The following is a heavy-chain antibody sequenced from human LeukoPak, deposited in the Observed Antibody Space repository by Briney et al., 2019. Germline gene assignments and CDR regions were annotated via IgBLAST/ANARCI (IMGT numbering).Heavy chain of an antibody. CDR2: INSNGGTT. CDR3: VRDRGSGWYCIDC. D-gene: IGHD6-19*01. J-gene: IGHJ4*02. Sequence: GGSLRLSCVASGFTFSNFAMSWVRRAPGKGLEWVSVINSNGGTTYYAGSVKGRFTISRDNSRNTVSLQMNSLRADDTAIYYCVRDRGSGWYCIDCWGQGTLVTVSS. V-gene: IGHV3-23*01. CDR1: GFTFSNFA.